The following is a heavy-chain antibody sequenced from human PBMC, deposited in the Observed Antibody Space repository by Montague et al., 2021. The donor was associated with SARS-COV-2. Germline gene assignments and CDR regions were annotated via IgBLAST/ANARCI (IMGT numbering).Heavy chain of an antibody. D-gene: IGHD2-2*01. J-gene: IGHJ6*02. CDR2: INHSGST. V-gene: IGHV4-34*01. Sequence: SETLSLTCAVYGGSFSGYYWSWIRQPPGKGLEWIGEINHSGSTNYNPSLKSRVTISVDTSKNQFFLKLSSVTAADTAVCYCTREGYQVLWSDYYYYGMDVGGQGTTVTVSS. CDR3: TREGYQVLWSDYYYYGMDV. CDR1: GGSFSGYY.